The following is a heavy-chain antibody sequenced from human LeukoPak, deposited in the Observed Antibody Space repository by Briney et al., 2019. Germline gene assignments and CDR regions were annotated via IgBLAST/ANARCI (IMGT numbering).Heavy chain of an antibody. CDR2: ISTSGSTI. V-gene: IGHV3-48*03. J-gene: IGHJ6*03. Sequence: GGSLRLSCAASGFTFTSYEMNWVRQAPGKGLEWVSYISTSGSTIYYADSLKGRFTISRDNAKNSLYLQMNSLRAEDTAVYYCARFAQGEMAWGADYYYYYMDVWGKGTTVTVSS. CDR3: ARFAQGEMAWGADYYYYYMDV. D-gene: IGHD5-24*01. CDR1: GFTFTSYE.